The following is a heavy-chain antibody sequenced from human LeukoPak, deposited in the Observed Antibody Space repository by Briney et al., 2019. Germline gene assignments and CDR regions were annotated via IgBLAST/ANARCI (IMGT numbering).Heavy chain of an antibody. CDR3: ARGLRGYFDY. Sequence: SETLSLTCTVSGVSISSSSYYWGWIRQPPGKGLEWIGSIYYSGSTYYNPSLKSRVTISVDTSKNQFSLKLSSVTAADTAVYYCARGLRGYFDYWGQGTLVTVSS. D-gene: IGHD3-10*01. V-gene: IGHV4-39*07. CDR2: IYYSGST. CDR1: GVSISSSSYY. J-gene: IGHJ4*02.